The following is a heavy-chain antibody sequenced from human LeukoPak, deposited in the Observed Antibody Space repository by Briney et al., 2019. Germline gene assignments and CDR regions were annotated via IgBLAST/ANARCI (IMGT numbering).Heavy chain of an antibody. CDR2: INHSGST. D-gene: IGHD3-10*01. V-gene: IGHV4-34*01. CDR1: GGSFSGYY. J-gene: IGHJ4*02. CDR3: ARFPVLLWVGEFDY. Sequence: SETLSLTCAVYGGSFSGYYWSWIRQPPGKGLEWIGEINHSGSTNYNPSLKSRVTISVDTSKNQFSLKLSSVAAADTAVYYCARFPVLLWVGEFDYWGQGTLVTVSS.